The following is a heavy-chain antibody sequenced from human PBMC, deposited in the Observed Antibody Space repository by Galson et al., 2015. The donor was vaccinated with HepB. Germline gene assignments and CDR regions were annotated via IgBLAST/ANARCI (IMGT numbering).Heavy chain of an antibody. CDR1: GYTFTSYG. CDR2: ISTYNGNT. J-gene: IGHJ4*02. D-gene: IGHD2-15*01. V-gene: IGHV1-18*01. Sequence: SVKVSCKASGYTFTSYGISWVRQAPGQGLEWMGWISTYNGNTNYAQKLQGRVTMTTDTSTSTAYMELRSLRSDDTAVYYCARDRGCGYWSGGSCYHGDYWGQGTLVTVSS. CDR3: ARDRGCGYWSGGSCYHGDY.